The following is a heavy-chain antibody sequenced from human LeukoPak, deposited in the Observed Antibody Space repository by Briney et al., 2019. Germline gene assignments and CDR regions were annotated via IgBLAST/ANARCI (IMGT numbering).Heavy chain of an antibody. J-gene: IGHJ6*04. CDR1: GYTFTSYD. Sequence: ASVKVSCKASGYTFTSYDINWVRQATGQGLEWMGWMNPNSGNTGYAQKFQGRVTMTRDTSISTAYMELSRLRSDDTAVYYCARGGSTSYYYYYGMDVWGKGNTVTVSS. V-gene: IGHV1-8*01. CDR3: ARGGSTSYYYYYGMDV. D-gene: IGHD2-2*01. CDR2: MNPNSGNT.